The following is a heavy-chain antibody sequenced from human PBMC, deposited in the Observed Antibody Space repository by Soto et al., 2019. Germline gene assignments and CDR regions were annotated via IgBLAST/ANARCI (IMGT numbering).Heavy chain of an antibody. Sequence: PGGSLRLSCIASGFNIHDDAMHWGRRAPGEGLLGGSGIFFDGDRIDYAQSVKGRFFISRDNAKNYLYLQMSSLREYDTAVYYCTKDINMGGVDVWGQGTTVTVSS. D-gene: IGHD2-8*02. J-gene: IGHJ6*02. V-gene: IGHV3-9*01. CDR3: TKDINMGGVDV. CDR1: GFNIHDDA. CDR2: IFFDGDRI.